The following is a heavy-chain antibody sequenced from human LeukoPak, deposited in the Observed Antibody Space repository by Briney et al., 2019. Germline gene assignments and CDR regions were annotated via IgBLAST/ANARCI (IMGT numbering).Heavy chain of an antibody. J-gene: IGHJ4*02. V-gene: IGHV2-5*02. CDR2: IYRDDDK. Sequence: SGPTLVNPTQTLTLTCTFSGFSLSTSGVGVGWIRQPPGKALEWLALIYRDDDKRYSPSLKSRLTITKDTSKNQVVLTMTIMDPVDTATYYCARSRARYQLLGFQWYYFDYWGQGTLVTVSS. D-gene: IGHD2-2*01. CDR3: ARSRARYQLLGFQWYYFDY. CDR1: GFSLSTSGVG.